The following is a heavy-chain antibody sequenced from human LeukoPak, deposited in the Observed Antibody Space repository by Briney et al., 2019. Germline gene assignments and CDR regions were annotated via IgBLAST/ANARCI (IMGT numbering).Heavy chain of an antibody. Sequence: SETLSLTCTVSGGSISSYYWSWIRQPPEKGLEWVGYIYYSGTTNYNPSLKSRVTMSVDTSKNQFSLKLSSVTAADTAVYYCARDGGRTPFTFDYWGQGTLVTVSS. J-gene: IGHJ4*02. V-gene: IGHV4-59*12. CDR1: GGSISSYY. D-gene: IGHD3-16*01. CDR2: IYYSGTT. CDR3: ARDGGRTPFTFDY.